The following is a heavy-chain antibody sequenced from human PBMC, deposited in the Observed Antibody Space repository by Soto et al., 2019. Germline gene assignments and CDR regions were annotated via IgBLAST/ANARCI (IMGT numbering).Heavy chain of an antibody. CDR1: GYTLTELS. CDR3: ARARPITIFGVVPPRKYGMDV. J-gene: IGHJ6*02. V-gene: IGHV1-24*01. CDR2: FDPEDGET. D-gene: IGHD3-3*01. Sequence: ASVKVSCKVSGYTLTELSMHWVRQAPGKGLEWMGGFDPEDGETIYAQKFQGRVTMTEDTSTDTAYMELSSLRSEDTAVYYCARARPITIFGVVPPRKYGMDVWGQGTTVTVSS.